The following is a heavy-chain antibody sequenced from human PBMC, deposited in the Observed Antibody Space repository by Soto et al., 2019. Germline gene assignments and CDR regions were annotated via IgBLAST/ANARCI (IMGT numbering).Heavy chain of an antibody. D-gene: IGHD6-19*01. CDR3: ARDVLVGYSSGWHSYRNSVGGMDV. Sequence: GASVKVSCKAPADTFTSYGISWVRQAPGQGLEWMGWISAYNGNTNYAQKLQGRVTMTTDTSTSTAYMELRSLRSDDTAVYYCARDVLVGYSSGWHSYRNSVGGMDVWGQGTTVTVSS. CDR2: ISAYNGNT. CDR1: ADTFTSYG. V-gene: IGHV1-18*01. J-gene: IGHJ6*02.